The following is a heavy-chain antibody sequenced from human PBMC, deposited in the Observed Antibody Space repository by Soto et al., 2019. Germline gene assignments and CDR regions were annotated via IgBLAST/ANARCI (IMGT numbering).Heavy chain of an antibody. CDR3: AKDVYGDYPDYFGS. CDR1: EFTFSSSA. D-gene: IGHD4-17*01. J-gene: IGHJ4*02. V-gene: IGHV3-23*01. CDR2: IRGSVGST. Sequence: EVQLLESGGGLVQPGGSLRLSCAASEFTFSSSAMGWVRQAPGKGLEWVSGIRGSVGSTYYADSVEGRFTISRDNSKNTLYLQMNSLRAEDTAVYYCAKDVYGDYPDYFGSWGQGTRVTVSS.